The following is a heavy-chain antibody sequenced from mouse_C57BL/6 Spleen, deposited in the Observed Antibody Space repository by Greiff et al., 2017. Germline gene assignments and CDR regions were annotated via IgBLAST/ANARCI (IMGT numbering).Heavy chain of an antibody. CDR3: ARQGGVYSTLGY. Sequence: VKLVESGPELVKPGASVKISCKASGYAFSSSWMNWVKQRPGKGLEWIGRIYPGDGDTNYNGKFKGKATLTADKSSSTAYMQLSSLTSEDSAVYCCARQGGVYSTLGYWGQGTTLTVSS. CDR1: GYAFSSSW. D-gene: IGHD2-5*01. J-gene: IGHJ2*01. V-gene: IGHV1-82*01. CDR2: IYPGDGDT.